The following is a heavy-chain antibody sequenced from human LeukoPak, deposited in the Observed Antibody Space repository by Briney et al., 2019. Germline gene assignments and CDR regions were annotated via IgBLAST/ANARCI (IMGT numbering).Heavy chain of an antibody. J-gene: IGHJ4*02. CDR2: ISSSSSYI. CDR1: GFTFSIYS. D-gene: IGHD3-3*01. Sequence: GGSLRLSCAASGFTFSIYSMNWVRQAPGKGLEWVSSISSSSSYIYYADSMKGRFTISRDNAKNSLYLQMNSLRAEDTAVYYCARDLGGVALRFSEGYDYWGQGTLVTVSS. CDR3: ARDLGGVALRFSEGYDY. V-gene: IGHV3-21*01.